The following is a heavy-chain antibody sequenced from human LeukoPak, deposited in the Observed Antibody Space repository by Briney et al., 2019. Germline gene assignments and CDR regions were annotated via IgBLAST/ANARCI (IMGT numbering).Heavy chain of an antibody. V-gene: IGHV4-39*01. J-gene: IGHJ4*02. Sequence: PSETLSLTCTVSGGSISSSSYYWGWIRQPPGKGLEWIGSIYYSGSTYYNPSLKSRVTISVDTSKNQFSLKLSSVTAADTAVYYCARTVAPITHDYWGQGTLVTVSS. CDR3: ARTVAPITHDY. CDR2: IYYSGST. CDR1: GGSISSSSYY.